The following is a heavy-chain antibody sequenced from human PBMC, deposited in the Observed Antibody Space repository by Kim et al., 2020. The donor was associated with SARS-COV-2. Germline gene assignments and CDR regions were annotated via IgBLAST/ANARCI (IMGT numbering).Heavy chain of an antibody. V-gene: IGHV3-53*01. D-gene: IGHD6-19*01. CDR1: GFTVSSNY. CDR3: ARDQGSSGWPYYYYYYGMDV. Sequence: GGSLRLSCAASGFTVSSNYMSWVRQAPGKGLEWDSVIYSGGSTYYADSVKGRFTISRDNSKNTLYLQMNSLRAEDTAVYYCARDQGSSGWPYYYYYYGMDVWGQGTTVTVSS. CDR2: IYSGGST. J-gene: IGHJ6*02.